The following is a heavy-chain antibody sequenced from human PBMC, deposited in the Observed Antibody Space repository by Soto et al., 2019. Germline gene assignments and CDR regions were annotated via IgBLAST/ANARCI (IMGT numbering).Heavy chain of an antibody. CDR3: ARLSIVLMVYAGHDGAFDI. CDR1: GYSFTSYW. D-gene: IGHD2-8*01. V-gene: IGHV5-51*01. CDR2: IYPGDSDT. Sequence: GESLKISCKGSGYSFTSYWIGWVRQMPGKGLEWMGIIYPGDSDTRYSPSFQGQVTISADKSISTAYRQWSSLKASDTAMYYCARLSIVLMVYAGHDGAFDIWGQGTMVTVSS. J-gene: IGHJ3*02.